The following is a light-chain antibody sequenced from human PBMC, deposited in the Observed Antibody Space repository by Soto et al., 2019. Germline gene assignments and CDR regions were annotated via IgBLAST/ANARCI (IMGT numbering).Light chain of an antibody. J-gene: IGKJ5*01. CDR3: MQGTHWPIT. CDR1: QSLLHSDGNTY. Sequence: VMTQTPLSSPVTLGQPASISCRSSQSLLHSDGNTYLSWLQQRPGRSPRRLIYKVSNRDSGVPARFSGSGSGTDFALKISRVEAEDVGVYYCMQGTHWPITFGQGTRLEVK. CDR2: KVS. V-gene: IGKV2-30*02.